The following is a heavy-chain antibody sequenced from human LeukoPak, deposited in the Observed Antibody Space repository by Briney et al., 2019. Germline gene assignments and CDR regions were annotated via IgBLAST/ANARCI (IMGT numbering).Heavy chain of an antibody. Sequence: KPGGSLRLSCAASGFTFSSYTMNWVRQAPGKGLEWVSIISSGSSYIHYADSVKGRFTISRDNAKNSLYLQMNSLRAEDTAVYYCARDGQWISAFDIWGQGTMVTVSS. CDR1: GFTFSSYT. J-gene: IGHJ3*02. V-gene: IGHV3-21*01. CDR2: ISSGSSYI. CDR3: ARDGQWISAFDI. D-gene: IGHD5-12*01.